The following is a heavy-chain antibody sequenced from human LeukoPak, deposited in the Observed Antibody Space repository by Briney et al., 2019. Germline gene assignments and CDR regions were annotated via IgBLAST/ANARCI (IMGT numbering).Heavy chain of an antibody. CDR1: GYSISSGYY. CDR2: IYHSGST. J-gene: IGHJ4*02. CDR3: AAHDGGVGAPPGG. Sequence: PSETLSLTCAVSGYSISSGYYWGWIRQPPGKGLEWIGSIYHSGSTYYNPSLKSRVTISVDTSKNQFSLKLSSVTAADTAVYYCAAHDGGVGAPPGGWGQGTLVTASS. V-gene: IGHV4-38-2*01. D-gene: IGHD1-26*01.